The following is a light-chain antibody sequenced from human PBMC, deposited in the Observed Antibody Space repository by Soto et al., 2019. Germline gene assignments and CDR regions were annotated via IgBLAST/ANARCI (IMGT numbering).Light chain of an antibody. CDR3: QRYGSSRKWT. CDR1: QSISGSF. CDR2: GAS. V-gene: IGKV3-20*01. Sequence: EIVLTQSPGTLSLSPGERATLSCRASQSISGSFLAWYQQKPGHAPRLLIYGASSRATGIPDRFSGSGSGTDFTLTISRLEPEDFAVYYCQRYGSSRKWTFGQGTKV. J-gene: IGKJ1*01.